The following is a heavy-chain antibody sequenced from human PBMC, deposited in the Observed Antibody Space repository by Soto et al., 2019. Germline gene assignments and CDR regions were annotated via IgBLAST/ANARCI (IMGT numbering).Heavy chain of an antibody. CDR1: GFTFSSYS. J-gene: IGHJ4*02. Sequence: GVSLRLSCAASGFTFSSYSMNWVRQAPGKGLEWVSSISSSSSYIYYADSVKGRFTISRDNAKNSLYLQMNSLRAEDTAVYYCARAEYSSSSEFDYWGQGTLVTVSS. CDR3: ARAEYSSSSEFDY. D-gene: IGHD6-6*01. V-gene: IGHV3-21*01. CDR2: ISSSSSYI.